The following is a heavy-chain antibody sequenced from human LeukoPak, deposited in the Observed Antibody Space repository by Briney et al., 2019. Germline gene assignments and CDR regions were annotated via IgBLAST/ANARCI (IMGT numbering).Heavy chain of an antibody. CDR2: ITWNSDDM. Sequence: GRSLRLSCAASGFIFEAYGMYWVRHAPGKGLEWVSGITWNSDDMAYADSVKGRFTISRDNAKNCLYLQMNSLTVEDTALYYCTRVTSWRTGFDYWGQGTLVTVSS. V-gene: IGHV3-9*01. J-gene: IGHJ4*02. D-gene: IGHD1-1*01. CDR3: TRVTSWRTGFDY. CDR1: GFIFEAYG.